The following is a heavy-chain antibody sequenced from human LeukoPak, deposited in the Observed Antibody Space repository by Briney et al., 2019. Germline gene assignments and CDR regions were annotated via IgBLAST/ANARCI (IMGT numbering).Heavy chain of an antibody. Sequence: SETLSLTCTVSGGSISSGDYYWSWIRQPPGKGLEWIGYIYYSGSTYYNPSLKSRVTISVDTSKNQFSLKLSSVTAADTAVYYCASNTYYYDSSGYHPDYWGQGTLVTVSS. V-gene: IGHV4-30-4*01. CDR1: GGSISSGDYY. CDR3: ASNTYYYDSSGYHPDY. CDR2: IYYSGST. D-gene: IGHD3-22*01. J-gene: IGHJ4*02.